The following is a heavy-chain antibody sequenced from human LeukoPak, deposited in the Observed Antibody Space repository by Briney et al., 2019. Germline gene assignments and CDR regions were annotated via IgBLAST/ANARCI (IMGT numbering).Heavy chain of an antibody. CDR1: GLTFSNYA. CDR3: AKEIHTYYGDYYYYYGMDV. Sequence: HPGGSLRLSCAASGLTFSNYAMNWVRQAPGKGLECVSTISDDSSFTYYADSVKGRSTISRDNSKNTLYLQMNSLRAEDTAVYYCAKEIHTYYGDYYYYYGMDVWGQGTTVTVSS. V-gene: IGHV3-23*01. D-gene: IGHD3-3*01. CDR2: ISDDSSFT. J-gene: IGHJ6*02.